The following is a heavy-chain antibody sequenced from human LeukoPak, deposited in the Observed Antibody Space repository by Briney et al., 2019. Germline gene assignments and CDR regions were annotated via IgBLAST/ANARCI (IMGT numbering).Heavy chain of an antibody. Sequence: WETLTLTCTVSGGSISSYYWSWIRQPPGKGLEWIGYMFYSGSTNHNPSLKSRVTISVDTSKNQFSLKLSSVTAADTAVYYCARDQNRAFDIRGQGKLGTVSS. CDR3: ARDQNRAFDI. CDR1: GGSISSYY. J-gene: IGHJ3*02. V-gene: IGHV4-59*01. CDR2: MFYSGST.